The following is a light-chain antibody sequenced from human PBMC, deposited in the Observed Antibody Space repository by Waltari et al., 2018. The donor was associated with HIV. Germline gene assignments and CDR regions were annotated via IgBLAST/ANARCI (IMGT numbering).Light chain of an antibody. CDR3: CSYAGSYTRV. V-gene: IGLV2-11*01. CDR1: SLVVGAYNY. J-gene: IGLJ3*02. CDR2: DVS. Sequence: QSALTQPRSVSGSPGQSVTISCTGTSLVVGAYNYLSWYQQHPGKAPKVIISDVSQRPSGVPDRFSGSKSGNTASLTISGLQAEDEADYYCCSYAGSYTRVFGGGTKLTVL.